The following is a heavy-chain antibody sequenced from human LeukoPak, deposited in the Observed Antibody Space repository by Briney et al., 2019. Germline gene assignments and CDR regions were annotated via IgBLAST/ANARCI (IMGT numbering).Heavy chain of an antibody. D-gene: IGHD3-3*01. CDR2: VYYSGST. Sequence: SETLSLTCTVSGGSIRGFYWSWIRQPPGKGLEWIGYVYYSGSTNYNPSLKSRVTISVDTSKNQFSLKLNSVTAADTAVYYCATPRITIFGGGGTRGMDVWGQGTTVTVSS. CDR1: GGSIRGFY. V-gene: IGHV4-59*01. CDR3: ATPRITIFGGGGTRGMDV. J-gene: IGHJ6*02.